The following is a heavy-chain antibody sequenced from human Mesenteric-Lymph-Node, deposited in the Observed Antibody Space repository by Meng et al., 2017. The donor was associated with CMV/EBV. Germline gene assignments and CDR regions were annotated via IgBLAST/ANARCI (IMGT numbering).Heavy chain of an antibody. V-gene: IGHV1-2*02. CDR2: INPNSGGT. J-gene: IGHJ6*02. Sequence: ASVKVSCKASGYTFTGYYMHWVRQAPGQGLEWVGWINPNSGGTNYAQKFQGRVTMTRDTSISTAYMELSRLRSDDTAVYYCARVRYDILTGYYIRYGMDVWGQGTTVTVSS. CDR1: GYTFTGYY. D-gene: IGHD3-9*01. CDR3: ARVRYDILTGYYIRYGMDV.